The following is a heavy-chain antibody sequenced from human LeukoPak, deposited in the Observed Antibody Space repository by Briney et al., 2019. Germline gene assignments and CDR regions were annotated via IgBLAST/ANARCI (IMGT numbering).Heavy chain of an antibody. CDR1: GYTFTNYG. Sequence: GASVKVSCKASGYTFTNYGISWVRQAPGQGLEWMGWISTYNGNTNYAQKLQGRVTMTTDTSTSTVYMELRSLRSDDTAVYYCTRGGTWGTVVTHYFDSWGQGTLVTVSS. CDR3: TRGGTWGTVVTHYFDS. CDR2: ISTYNGNT. V-gene: IGHV1-18*01. D-gene: IGHD4-23*01. J-gene: IGHJ4*02.